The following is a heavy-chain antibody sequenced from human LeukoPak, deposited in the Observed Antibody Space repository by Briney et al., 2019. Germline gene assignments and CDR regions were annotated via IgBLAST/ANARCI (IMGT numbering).Heavy chain of an antibody. Sequence: GGSLRLPCAASGFTFSSYAMSWVRQAPGKGLEWVSAISDSGGNTYYADSVKGRFTISRDNAKNTLYLQMNSLRAEDTAVYYCARVPSTQWLVYYFDYWGQGTLVTVSS. V-gene: IGHV3-23*01. CDR3: ARVPSTQWLVYYFDY. CDR1: GFTFSSYA. CDR2: ISDSGGNT. D-gene: IGHD6-19*01. J-gene: IGHJ4*02.